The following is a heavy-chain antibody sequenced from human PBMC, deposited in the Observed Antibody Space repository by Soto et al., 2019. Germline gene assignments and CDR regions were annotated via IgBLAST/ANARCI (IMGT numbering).Heavy chain of an antibody. CDR2: INPNGGGT. D-gene: IGHD2-21*01. J-gene: IGHJ4*02. V-gene: IGHV1-2*04. Sequence: ASVKVSCKTSGYTFTNFYIHWLRQAPGQGLEWMGWINPNGGGTNYAQKFQGWVTITRDTSTSTVYMELSSLRSEDTAVYYCYIATTRGPNYFDYWGQGTLVTVSS. CDR1: GYTFTNFY. CDR3: YIATTRGPNYFDY.